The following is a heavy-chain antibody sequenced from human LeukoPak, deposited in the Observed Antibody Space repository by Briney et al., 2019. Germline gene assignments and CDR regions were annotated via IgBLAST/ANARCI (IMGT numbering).Heavy chain of an antibody. J-gene: IGHJ4*02. CDR1: GFSFSSYW. D-gene: IGHD1-26*01. CDR2: IKYDGSST. V-gene: IGHV3-74*01. CDR3: ARDPEYSGSYGY. Sequence: GGSLRLSCATSGFSFSSYWMHWVRQAPGKGLVWVARIKYDGSSTNYADSVKGRFTISRDNAKKTLYVQMNSLRAEDTAVYYCARDPEYSGSYGYWGQGTLVTVSS.